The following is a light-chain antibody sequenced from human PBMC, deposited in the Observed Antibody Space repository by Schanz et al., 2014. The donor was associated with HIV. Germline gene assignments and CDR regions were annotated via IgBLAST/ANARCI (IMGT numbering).Light chain of an antibody. CDR3: QQTYSLPVT. CDR2: ATS. Sequence: IQLTQSPSSLSASVGDRVTITCRASQGISSYLAWYQQKPGKAPKLLIYATSNFQSGVPSRFSGSGSGTDFTLTISRLHPEDFATYYCQQTYSLPVTFGQGTKVEIK. J-gene: IGKJ1*01. V-gene: IGKV1-39*01. CDR1: QGISSY.